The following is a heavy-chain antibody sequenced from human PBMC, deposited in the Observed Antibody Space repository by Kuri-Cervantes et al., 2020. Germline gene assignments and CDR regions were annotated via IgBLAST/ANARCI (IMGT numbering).Heavy chain of an antibody. V-gene: IGHV3-20*04. CDR1: GFTFDDYG. J-gene: IGHJ6*03. D-gene: IGHD3-3*01. CDR3: ARDAIIPQNYYMDV. CDR2: INWNGGST. Sequence: GGSLRLSCAASGFTFDDYGMSWVRQAPGKGLEWVSGINWNGGSTGYAGSVKGRFTISRDNSKNTLRLQMNSLLFEDTALYFCARDAIIPQNYYMDVWGKGTTVTVSS.